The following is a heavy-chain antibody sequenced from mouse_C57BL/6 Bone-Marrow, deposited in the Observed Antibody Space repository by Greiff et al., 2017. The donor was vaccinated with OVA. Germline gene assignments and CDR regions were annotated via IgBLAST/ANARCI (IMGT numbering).Heavy chain of an antibody. Sequence: DVKLVESGGGLVQPGGSLKLSCAASGFTFSDYYMYWVRQTPEKRLEWVAYISNGGGSTYYPDTVKGRFTISRDNAKNTLYLQMSRLKSEDTAMYYCARRYSDWGQGTLVTVSA. J-gene: IGHJ3*01. D-gene: IGHD2-12*01. CDR2: ISNGGGST. V-gene: IGHV5-12*01. CDR3: ARRYSD. CDR1: GFTFSDYY.